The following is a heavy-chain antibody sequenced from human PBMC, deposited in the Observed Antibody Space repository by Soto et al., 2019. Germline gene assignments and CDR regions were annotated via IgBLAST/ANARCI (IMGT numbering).Heavy chain of an antibody. CDR2: INHSGST. D-gene: IGHD1-20*01. CDR3: ARVGFLTGTIDY. J-gene: IGHJ4*02. CDR1: GGSFSGYY. Sequence: PSETLSLTCAVYGGSFSGYYWSWIRQPPGKGLEWIGEINHSGSTNYNPSLKSRVTISVDTSKNQFSLKLSSVTAADTAVYYCARVGFLTGTIDYWGQGTLVTVSS. V-gene: IGHV4-34*01.